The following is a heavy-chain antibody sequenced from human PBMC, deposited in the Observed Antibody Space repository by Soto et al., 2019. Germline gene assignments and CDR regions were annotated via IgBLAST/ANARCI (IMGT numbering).Heavy chain of an antibody. CDR2: INPSGGST. CDR1: GYTLTSYY. D-gene: IGHD5-12*01. Sequence: ASVKVSCKASGYTLTSYYMHWVRQASGQGLEWMGIINPSGGSTSYAQKFQGRVTMTRDTSTSTVYMELSSLRSEDTAVYYCARDMIPSGYAYNWFDPWGQGTLVTVSS. J-gene: IGHJ5*02. V-gene: IGHV1-46*03. CDR3: ARDMIPSGYAYNWFDP.